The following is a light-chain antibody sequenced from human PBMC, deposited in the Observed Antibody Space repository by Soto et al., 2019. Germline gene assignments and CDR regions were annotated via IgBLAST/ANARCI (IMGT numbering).Light chain of an antibody. CDR1: SSDVGGYNY. CDR2: GVS. J-gene: IGLJ1*01. V-gene: IGLV2-14*03. Sequence: QSALTQPASVSGSPGQSITISCSGTSSDVGGYNYVSWYQHHPGKAPKVVLYGVSNRPSGVSNRFSGSKSGNTATLTISGLQAEDEADYYRLSYTRSSISVCGTGPKAPS. CDR3: LSYTRSSISV.